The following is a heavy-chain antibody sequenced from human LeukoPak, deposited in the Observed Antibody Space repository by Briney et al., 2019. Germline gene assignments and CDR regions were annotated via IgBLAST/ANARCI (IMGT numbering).Heavy chain of an antibody. V-gene: IGHV4-34*01. D-gene: IGHD3/OR15-3a*01. CDR3: ARRGMIFGVVIRNYYYGMDV. CDR2: INHSGST. CDR1: GGSFSGYY. Sequence: SETLSLTCAVYGGSFSGYYWSWIRQPPGKELEWIGEINHSGSTNYNPSLKSRVTISVDTSKNQFSLKLSSVTAADTAVYYCARRGMIFGVVIRNYYYGMDVWGQGTTVTVSS. J-gene: IGHJ6*02.